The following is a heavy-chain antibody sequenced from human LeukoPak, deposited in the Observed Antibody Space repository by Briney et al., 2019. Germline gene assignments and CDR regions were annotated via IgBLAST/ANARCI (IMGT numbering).Heavy chain of an antibody. J-gene: IGHJ4*02. CDR3: ARDAGYDFWSGYYQGYFDY. D-gene: IGHD3-3*01. Sequence: PGGSLRLSCAASGFTVSSNYMSWVRQAPGKGLECVSVIYSGGSTYYADSVKGRFTISRDNSKNTLYLQMNSLRAEDTAVYYCARDAGYDFWSGYYQGYFDYWGQGTLVTVSS. V-gene: IGHV3-66*02. CDR1: GFTVSSNY. CDR2: IYSGGST.